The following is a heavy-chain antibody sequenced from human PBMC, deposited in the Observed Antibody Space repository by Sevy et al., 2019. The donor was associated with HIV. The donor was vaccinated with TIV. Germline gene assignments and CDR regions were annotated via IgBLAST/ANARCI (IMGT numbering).Heavy chain of an antibody. CDR3: AREGSSSTSCYTSWFDP. D-gene: IGHD2-2*02. CDR1: GFTFSSYG. J-gene: IGHJ5*02. Sequence: GGSLRLSCAASGFTFSSYGMHWVRQAPGKGLEWVAVIWYDGSNKYYADSVKGRFTISRDNSKNTLYLQMNSLRAEDTAVYYCAREGSSSTSCYTSWFDPWGQGTLVTVSS. CDR2: IWYDGSNK. V-gene: IGHV3-33*01.